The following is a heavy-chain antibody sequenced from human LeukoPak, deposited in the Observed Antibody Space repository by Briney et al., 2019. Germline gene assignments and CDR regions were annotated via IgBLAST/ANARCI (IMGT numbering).Heavy chain of an antibody. Sequence: SQTLSLTCVVSAGSLSSGGSSWGWIRQPPGKGLEWFGYIYHSGSTYYNPSLKSRVTISVDRSKNQFSLKLSSVTAADTAVYYCARGSPYDYVWGSYRPIFFDYWGQGTLVTVSS. CDR2: IYHSGST. D-gene: IGHD3-16*02. J-gene: IGHJ4*02. V-gene: IGHV4-30-2*01. CDR1: AGSLSSGGSS. CDR3: ARGSPYDYVWGSYRPIFFDY.